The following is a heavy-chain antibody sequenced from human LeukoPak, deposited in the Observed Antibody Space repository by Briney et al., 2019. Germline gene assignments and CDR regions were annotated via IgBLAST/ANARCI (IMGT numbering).Heavy chain of an antibody. V-gene: IGHV3-48*04. CDR3: ARSIMYGDHGEDI. CDR2: INSVGGTT. CDR1: GFNFNSYS. D-gene: IGHD4-17*01. J-gene: IGHJ3*02. Sequence: GGSLRLSCEASGFNFNSYSFNWVRQAPGKGLEWISYINSVGGTTFYADSVKGRFTISRDNAKNTVYLQMDSLRAEDAAIYYCARSIMYGDHGEDIWGQGTVAAVSS.